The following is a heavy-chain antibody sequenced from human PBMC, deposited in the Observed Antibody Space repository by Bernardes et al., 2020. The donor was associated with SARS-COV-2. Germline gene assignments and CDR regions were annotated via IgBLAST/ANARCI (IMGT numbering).Heavy chain of an antibody. CDR2: ISGNSNDI. Sequence: GGSLRLSCAASGFRFSTSAMNWVRQAPGKGLEWVSFISGNSNDIYYADSVKGRYTIARDNANSSLVLQMNSLRVEDTASYYCVRGREWGGLERPDNGMDVWGQGTTVTVSS. CDR3: VRGREWGGLERPDNGMDV. CDR1: GFRFSTSA. V-gene: IGHV3-21*01. J-gene: IGHJ6*02. D-gene: IGHD1-1*01.